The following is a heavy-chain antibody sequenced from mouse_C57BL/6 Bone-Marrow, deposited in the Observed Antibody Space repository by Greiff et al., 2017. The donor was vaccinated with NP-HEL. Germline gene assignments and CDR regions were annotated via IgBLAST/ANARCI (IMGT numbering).Heavy chain of an antibody. J-gene: IGHJ2*01. D-gene: IGHD2-2*01. V-gene: IGHV5-16*01. CDR1: GFTFSDYY. CDR3: ARKGGGYDDEGLLDY. Sequence: EVQVVESEGGLVQPGSSMKLSCTASGFTFSDYYMAWVRQVPEKGLEWVANINYDGSSTYYLDSLKSRFIISRDNAKNILYLQMSSLKSEDTATYYCARKGGGYDDEGLLDYWGQGTTLTVSS. CDR2: INYDGSST.